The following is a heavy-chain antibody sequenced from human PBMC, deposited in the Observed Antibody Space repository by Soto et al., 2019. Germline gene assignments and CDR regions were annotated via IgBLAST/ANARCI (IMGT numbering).Heavy chain of an antibody. CDR2: IYYSGST. D-gene: IGHD3-9*01. V-gene: IGHV4-59*01. J-gene: IGHJ6*03. Sequence: SETLSLTCTVSGGSISSYFWSWIRQPPGTGLEWIGYIYYSGSTNYNPSLKSRVTISVDTSKNQFSLKLSSVTAADTAVYYCARVPPYYDILTGYYTKTYYYYMDVWGKGTTVTVSS. CDR3: ARVPPYYDILTGYYTKTYYYYMDV. CDR1: GGSISSYF.